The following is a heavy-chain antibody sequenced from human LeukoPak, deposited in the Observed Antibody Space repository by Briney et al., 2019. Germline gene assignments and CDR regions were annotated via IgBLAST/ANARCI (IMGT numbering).Heavy chain of an antibody. CDR2: VSYSSSTI. V-gene: IGHV3-48*02. Sequence: PGGSLRLSCAASGFTFSSYSMNWVRRAPGKGLEWISYVSYSSSTIYYADSVKGRFTISRDNAKNSLYLQMNSLRDEDTAVYYCARDAHIVRGVNPLDYWGQGALVTVSS. D-gene: IGHD3-10*01. J-gene: IGHJ4*02. CDR3: ARDAHIVRGVNPLDY. CDR1: GFTFSSYS.